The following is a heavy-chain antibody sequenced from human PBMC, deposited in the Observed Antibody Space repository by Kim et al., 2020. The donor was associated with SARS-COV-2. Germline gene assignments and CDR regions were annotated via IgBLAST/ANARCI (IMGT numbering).Heavy chain of an antibody. CDR2: FSSADIT. J-gene: IGHJ4*02. Sequence: GGSLRLTCAASGFAFSSYGMTWVRQAPGKGLEWVSSFSSADITYYAASVKGRFTISRENSKNMLYLQMNRLRAEDTAVYYCGDYHGPGSHFTYWGQVTQV. CDR1: GFAFSSYG. V-gene: IGHV3-23*01. CDR3: GDYHGPGSHFTY. D-gene: IGHD3-10*01.